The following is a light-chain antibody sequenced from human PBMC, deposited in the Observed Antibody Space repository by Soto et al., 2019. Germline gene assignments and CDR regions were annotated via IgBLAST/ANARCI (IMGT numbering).Light chain of an antibody. CDR3: QQRSNWIT. Sequence: EIVLTQSPATLSLSPGDSATLSCRASQSVGSSLAWYQQKPGQAPRLLIYDASTRATGVPARFRGTGSGTDFTLTVGSLEPEDFAVYYCQQRSNWITFGQGTRLDIE. CDR1: QSVGSS. V-gene: IGKV3-11*01. CDR2: DAS. J-gene: IGKJ5*01.